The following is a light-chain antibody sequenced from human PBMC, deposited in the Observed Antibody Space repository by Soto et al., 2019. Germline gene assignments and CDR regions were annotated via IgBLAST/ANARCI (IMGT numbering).Light chain of an antibody. J-gene: IGLJ1*01. V-gene: IGLV1-51*01. Sequence: QSVLAQSPSVSAAPGQRVTISCSGSSSNIPYQFVSWYQQFPGMAPTLLIYDNTRRPSGVPDRFSATKSGPSATLDIAGLQTVDEAVYYCASWDIDLDGFVFGPGTKLTVL. CDR1: SSNIPYQF. CDR3: ASWDIDLDGFV. CDR2: DNT.